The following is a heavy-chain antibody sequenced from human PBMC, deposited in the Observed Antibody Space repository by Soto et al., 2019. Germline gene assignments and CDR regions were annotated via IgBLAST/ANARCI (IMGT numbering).Heavy chain of an antibody. CDR2: IWYDGSNK. Sequence: GGPLRLSCAAFGFTFSSHGRHWVRQAPGKGLEWVAVIWYDGSNKYYADSVKGRFTISRDNSKNTLYLQMNSLRAEDTAVYYCARDPADYGDYVGAFDIWGQGTMVTVSS. V-gene: IGHV3-33*01. CDR1: GFTFSSHG. J-gene: IGHJ3*02. CDR3: ARDPADYGDYVGAFDI. D-gene: IGHD4-17*01.